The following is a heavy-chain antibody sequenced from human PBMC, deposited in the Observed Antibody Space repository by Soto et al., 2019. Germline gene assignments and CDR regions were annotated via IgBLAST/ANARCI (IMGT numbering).Heavy chain of an antibody. Sequence: SQTLSLTCAISGDGVSSKSAAWHWIRQSPSRGLEWLGRTYYRSKWSSNYAISVKSRITINPDTSKNQFSLQLRSVTPDDTAVYYCARTGDYLVGYWGQGTLVTSPQ. V-gene: IGHV6-1*01. CDR1: GDGVSSKSAA. D-gene: IGHD7-27*01. CDR2: TYYRSKWSS. CDR3: ARTGDYLVGY. J-gene: IGHJ4*02.